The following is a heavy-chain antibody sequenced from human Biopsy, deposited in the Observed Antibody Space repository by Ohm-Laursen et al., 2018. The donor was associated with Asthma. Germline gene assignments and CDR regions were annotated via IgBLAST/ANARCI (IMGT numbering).Heavy chain of an antibody. V-gene: IGHV3-23*01. CDR1: GFTFSNFA. D-gene: IGHD2-15*01. CDR3: AKAREDIVVVVAVSDS. J-gene: IGHJ4*02. Sequence: GSLRLSCAASGFTFSNFAMTWVRQPPGKGLEWVSAISGSGGSTYYADSVKGRFTISRDNSKNTLHLQMNSLRAEDTAVYYCAKAREDIVVVVAVSDSWGQGTLVTVSS. CDR2: ISGSGGST.